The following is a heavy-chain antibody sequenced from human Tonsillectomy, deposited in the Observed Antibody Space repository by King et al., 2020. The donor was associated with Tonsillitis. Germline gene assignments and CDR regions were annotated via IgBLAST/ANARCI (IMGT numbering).Heavy chain of an antibody. CDR2: ITSSSSTI. Sequence: VQLVESGGGLVQPGGSLRLSCAASGFTFSSYSVNWVRQAPGKGLEWVSYITSSSSTIYYADSVKGRFTISRDNAKNSLYLQMNSLRAEDTAVYYCARPMYSSSSAHNAFDIWGQGTMVTVSS. D-gene: IGHD6-6*01. CDR3: ARPMYSSSSAHNAFDI. V-gene: IGHV3-48*01. CDR1: GFTFSSYS. J-gene: IGHJ3*02.